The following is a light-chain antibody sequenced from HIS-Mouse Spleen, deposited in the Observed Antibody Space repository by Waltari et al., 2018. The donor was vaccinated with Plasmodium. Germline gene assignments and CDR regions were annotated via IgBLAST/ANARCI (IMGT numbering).Light chain of an antibody. CDR2: RDS. V-gene: IGLV3-9*01. CDR1: NIGSKN. Sequence: SYELTQPLSVSVALGQTARITCGGNNIGSKNVHWYQQKPGQAPVLVIYRDSNRPSGGPERFSGANSGNTATLTISRAQAGDEADYYCQVWDSSTVFGGGTKLTVL. J-gene: IGLJ3*02. CDR3: QVWDSSTV.